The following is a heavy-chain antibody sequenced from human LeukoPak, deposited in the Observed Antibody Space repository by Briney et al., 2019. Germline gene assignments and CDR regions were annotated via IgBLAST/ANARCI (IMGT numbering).Heavy chain of an antibody. V-gene: IGHV3-74*01. CDR1: GFTFRSYW. J-gene: IGHJ4*02. Sequence: QAGGSLRLSCEASGFTFRSYWMHWVRQAPGKGLVWVSRINGDGSSTSYADSVKGRFTISRDNAKNTLYLQMNSLRAEDTAVYYCARDERAFWDAGDLDYWGQGTLVTVSS. CDR3: ARDERAFWDAGDLDY. D-gene: IGHD7-27*01. CDR2: INGDGSST.